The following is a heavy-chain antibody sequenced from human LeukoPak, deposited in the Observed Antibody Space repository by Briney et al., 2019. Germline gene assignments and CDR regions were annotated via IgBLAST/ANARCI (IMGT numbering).Heavy chain of an antibody. J-gene: IGHJ4*02. CDR2: TRKKAKGYTT. V-gene: IGHV3-72*01. CDR3: ARAQSDSSGYYYVGDY. D-gene: IGHD3-22*01. Sequence: GESLRLSCAASGFTLSDYYMDWVRQAPGQGLEWVARTRKKAKGYTTEYAASVKGRFTISRDDSKNSVDLQMNSLITEDTAVYYCARAQSDSSGYYYVGDYWGQGTLVTVSS. CDR1: GFTLSDYY.